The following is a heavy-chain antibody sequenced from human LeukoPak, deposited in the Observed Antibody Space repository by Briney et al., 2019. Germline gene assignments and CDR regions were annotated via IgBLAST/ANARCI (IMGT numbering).Heavy chain of an antibody. CDR2: ISSSSSYI. V-gene: IGHV3-21*01. CDR3: ARGGYSSTLYGRYQH. Sequence: GGSLRLSCAASGFTFRSYYMNWVRQAPGKGLEWVSSISSSSSYIYYADSVKGRFTISRDNAKNSLSLQMNSLRAEDTAVYYCARGGYSSTLYGRYQHWGQGTLVTVSP. J-gene: IGHJ1*01. D-gene: IGHD6-13*01. CDR1: GFTFRSYY.